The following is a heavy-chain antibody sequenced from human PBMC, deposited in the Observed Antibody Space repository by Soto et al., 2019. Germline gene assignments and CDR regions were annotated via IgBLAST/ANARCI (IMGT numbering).Heavy chain of an antibody. Sequence: HPGGSLRLSCAASGLTFSSYEMNWVRQAPGKGLEWVSYISSGGGTTYYADSVKGRFTISRDNAKNSLYLQMNSLRAEDTAVYYCAKDLGYCSSSTCSPPYGMDVWGQGTTVTVSS. V-gene: IGHV3-48*03. CDR1: GLTFSSYE. D-gene: IGHD2-2*01. CDR3: AKDLGYCSSSTCSPPYGMDV. J-gene: IGHJ6*02. CDR2: ISSGGGTT.